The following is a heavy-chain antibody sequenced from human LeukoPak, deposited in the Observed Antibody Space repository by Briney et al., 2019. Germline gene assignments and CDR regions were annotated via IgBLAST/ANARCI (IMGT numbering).Heavy chain of an antibody. J-gene: IGHJ4*02. V-gene: IGHV3-21*06. CDR3: ARGKDYSNSDF. CDR1: GFTFSIYS. CDR2: ISSNNNYI. D-gene: IGHD4-11*01. Sequence: PGGSLRLSCAASGFTFSIYSLNWVRQAPGKGLEWVSLISSNNNYIYYADSVKGRFTISRDNAKNSLYLQMNSLRVEDTAVYYCARGKDYSNSDFWGQGTLVTVSS.